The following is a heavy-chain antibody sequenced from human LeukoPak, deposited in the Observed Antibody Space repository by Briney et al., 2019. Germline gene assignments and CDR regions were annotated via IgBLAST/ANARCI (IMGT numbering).Heavy chain of an antibody. D-gene: IGHD6-13*01. Sequence: GGSLRPSCAASGFTFSDYYMSWIRQAPGKGLEWVSYISSSSTATNYADSVKGRFTISRDNAKNSLYLQLNSLRAEDTAVYYCARGSSRPEYWGQGPLVTVSS. CDR3: ARGSSRPEY. V-gene: IGHV3-11*05. CDR2: ISSSSTAT. CDR1: GFTFSDYY. J-gene: IGHJ4*02.